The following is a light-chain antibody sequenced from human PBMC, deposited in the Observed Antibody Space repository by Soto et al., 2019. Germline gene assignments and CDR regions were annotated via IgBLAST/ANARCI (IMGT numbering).Light chain of an antibody. Sequence: IEMTQSPATLSFTPGERATLSCRSSQSVSSNLVWYQQKPGQAPRLLIYGASNRATGIPDRFSGSGSGTDFSLTISRLEPEDCAVYYCQKYGTAAPINCGGGTKGDIK. J-gene: IGKJ4*01. CDR1: QSVSSN. V-gene: IGKV3-20*01. CDR2: GAS. CDR3: QKYGTAAPIN.